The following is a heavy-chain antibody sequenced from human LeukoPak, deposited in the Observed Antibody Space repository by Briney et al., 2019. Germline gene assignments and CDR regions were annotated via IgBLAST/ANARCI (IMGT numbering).Heavy chain of an antibody. D-gene: IGHD1-7*01. CDR3: AIGRNYGY. CDR1: GGSFSGYY. J-gene: IGHJ4*02. Sequence: SETLSLTCAVYGGSFSGYYWSWIRQPPGKGLEWIGEINHSGSTNYNPSLKSRVTISVDTSKNQFSLKLSSVIAADAAVYYCAIGRNYGYWGQGTLVTVSS. V-gene: IGHV4-34*01. CDR2: INHSGST.